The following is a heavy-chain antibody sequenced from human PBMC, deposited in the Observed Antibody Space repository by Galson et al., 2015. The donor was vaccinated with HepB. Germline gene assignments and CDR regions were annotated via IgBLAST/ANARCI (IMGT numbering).Heavy chain of an antibody. CDR3: AHWGPPYSIDY. Sequence: SLRLSCATSGFTFHSYLMSWVRQALGKGLEWVAKIWQGGNEESYVDSVKGRFTISRDNAKNTLYLQMNSLRAEDTAVYYCAHWGPPYSIDYWGQGTLVTVSS. J-gene: IGHJ4*02. CDR2: IWQGGNEE. D-gene: IGHD7-27*01. V-gene: IGHV3-7*01. CDR1: GFTFHSYL.